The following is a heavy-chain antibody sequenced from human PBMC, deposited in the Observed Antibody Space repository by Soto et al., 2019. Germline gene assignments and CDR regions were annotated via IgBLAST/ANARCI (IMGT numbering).Heavy chain of an antibody. CDR1: GGSISSYY. J-gene: IGHJ5*02. D-gene: IGHD1-20*01. CDR2: IYYSGST. CDR3: ASSHNWNHNWFDP. Sequence: PSETLSLTCTVSGGSISSYYWSWIRQPPGKGLEWIGYIYYSGSTNYNPSLKSRVTISVDTSKNQFSLKLSSVTAADTAVYYCASSHNWNHNWFDPWGQGTLVTVSS. V-gene: IGHV4-59*01.